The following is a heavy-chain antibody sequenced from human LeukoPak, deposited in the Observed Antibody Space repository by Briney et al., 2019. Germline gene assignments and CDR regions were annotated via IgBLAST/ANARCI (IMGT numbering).Heavy chain of an antibody. D-gene: IGHD4-17*01. V-gene: IGHV4-4*07. CDR1: GGSISSYY. J-gene: IGHJ4*02. CDR3: ASGPDYGDYGAPFDY. CDR2: IYTSGST. Sequence: SETLSLTCTVSGGSISSYYWSWIWQPAGKGLEWIGRIYTSGSTNYNPSLKSRVTMSVDTSKNQFSLKLSSVTAAGTAVYYCASGPDYGDYGAPFDYWGQGTLVTVSS.